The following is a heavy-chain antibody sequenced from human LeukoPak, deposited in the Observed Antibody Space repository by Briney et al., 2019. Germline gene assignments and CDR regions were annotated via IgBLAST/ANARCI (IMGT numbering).Heavy chain of an antibody. V-gene: IGHV3-20*04. CDR1: GFTFDDYG. Sequence: GSLLLSCAASGFTFDDYGMSWVRRAPGKGLAWVSGINWNGGSTGYADSVKGRFTISRDNAKNSLYLQMNSLRAEDTALYYCARGNYDSSGYSYYYYMDVWGKGTTVTVSS. CDR2: INWNGGST. CDR3: ARGNYDSSGYSYYYYMDV. J-gene: IGHJ6*03. D-gene: IGHD3-22*01.